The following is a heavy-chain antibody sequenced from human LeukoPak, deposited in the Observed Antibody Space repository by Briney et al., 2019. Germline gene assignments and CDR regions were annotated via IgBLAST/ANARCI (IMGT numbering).Heavy chain of an antibody. Sequence: ASVKVSCKASGYTFTRYHMHWVRQAPGQGLEWMGIINPSGGSTSYAQEFHGRVTMTRDTSTSTVYMELSSLRSEDTAVYYCARAPGGATVDYWGQGTLVTVSS. V-gene: IGHV1-46*01. CDR3: ARAPGGATVDY. D-gene: IGHD5-12*01. CDR2: INPSGGST. CDR1: GYTFTRYH. J-gene: IGHJ4*02.